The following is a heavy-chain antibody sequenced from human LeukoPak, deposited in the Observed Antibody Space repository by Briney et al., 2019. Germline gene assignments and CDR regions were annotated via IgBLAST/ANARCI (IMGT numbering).Heavy chain of an antibody. CDR1: GDSITSHY. CDR3: ARSVDDFHNTGPHMMFDY. J-gene: IGHJ4*02. V-gene: IGHV4-59*11. Sequence: SETLSLTCNVSGDSITSHYWNRIRQPPGKGLEWIGYIYYTGITKYNPSLTSRVSISVDTSMNQFFLKMNSVTAADTAVYHCARSVDDFHNTGPHMMFDYWGQGSLVTDPS. D-gene: IGHD2-8*02. CDR2: IYYTGIT.